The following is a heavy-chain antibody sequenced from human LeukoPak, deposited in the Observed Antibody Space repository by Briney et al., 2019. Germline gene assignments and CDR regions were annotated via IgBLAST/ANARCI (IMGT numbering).Heavy chain of an antibody. CDR1: GGSISSSSYY. J-gene: IGHJ4*02. Sequence: PSETLSLTCTVSGGSISSSSYYWGWIRQPPGKGLEWIGSIYYSGTTYYNPSLKSRLTISVDTSKNQFSLKLSSVTAADTAVYYCARFDYDILTGYHNPLDYWGQGTLVTVSS. V-gene: IGHV4-39*01. CDR2: IYYSGTT. CDR3: ARFDYDILTGYHNPLDY. D-gene: IGHD3-9*01.